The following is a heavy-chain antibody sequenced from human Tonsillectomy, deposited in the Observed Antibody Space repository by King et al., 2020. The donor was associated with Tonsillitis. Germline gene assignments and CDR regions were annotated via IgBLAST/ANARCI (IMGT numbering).Heavy chain of an antibody. D-gene: IGHD4-23*01. V-gene: IGHV3-43*02. CDR3: AKAPSNTLVRGYNWFDP. CDR1: GFTFDDYA. CDR2: ISGDGGST. Sequence: VQLVESGGGVVQPGGSLRLSCAASGFTFDDYAMHWVRQAPGKGLEWVSLISGDGGSTYYADSVKGRFTISRDNSKNSLYLQMNSLRTEDTALYYCAKAPSNTLVRGYNWFDPWGQGTLVTVSS. J-gene: IGHJ5*02.